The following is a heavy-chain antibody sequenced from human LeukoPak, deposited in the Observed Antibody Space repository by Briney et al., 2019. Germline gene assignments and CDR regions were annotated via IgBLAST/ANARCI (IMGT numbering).Heavy chain of an antibody. CDR1: GYTFTSYY. CDR3: ARAMGTVTTRNYYYYYGMDV. J-gene: IGHJ6*02. D-gene: IGHD4-11*01. V-gene: IGHV1-46*01. Sequence: ASVKVSCMASGYTFTSYYMHWVRQAPGQGLEWMGIINPSGGSTSYAQKFQGRVTMTRDTSTSTVYMELSSLRSEDTAVYYCARAMGTVTTRNYYYYYGMDVWGQGTTVTVSS. CDR2: INPSGGST.